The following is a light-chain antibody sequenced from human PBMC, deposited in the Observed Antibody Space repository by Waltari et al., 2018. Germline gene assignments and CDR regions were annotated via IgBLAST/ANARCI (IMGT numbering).Light chain of an antibody. J-gene: IGLJ3*02. Sequence: QLVLTQSPSASASLGASVKLTCTPRSGHSSPAIPWHQQQPEKGPRYLMKLNSDGSHTKGDGIPDRFSGSSSGAERYLTISSLQSEDEADYYCQTWGTGIWVFGGGTKLTVL. CDR3: QTWGTGIWV. CDR1: SGHSSPA. CDR2: LNSDGSH. V-gene: IGLV4-69*01.